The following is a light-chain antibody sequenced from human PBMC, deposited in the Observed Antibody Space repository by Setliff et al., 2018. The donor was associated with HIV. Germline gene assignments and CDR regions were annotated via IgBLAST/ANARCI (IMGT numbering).Light chain of an antibody. J-gene: IGLJ1*01. CDR3: CSNTGSNTYV. CDR2: QAS. CDR1: RNDVGRYDL. Sequence: LTQPASVSGSPGQSITISCSGTRNDVGRYDLVSWYQQHPGKAPKLMIYQASRRPSGASNRFSASKSGNTASLTISGLQAEDEADYYCCSNTGSNTYVFGTGTKV. V-gene: IGLV2-23*01.